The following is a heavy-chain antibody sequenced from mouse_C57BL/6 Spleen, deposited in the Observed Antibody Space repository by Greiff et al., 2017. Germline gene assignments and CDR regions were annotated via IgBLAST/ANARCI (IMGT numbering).Heavy chain of an antibody. J-gene: IGHJ3*01. CDR3: ARSLDSSGFWYAY. V-gene: IGHV1-39*01. D-gene: IGHD3-2*02. Sequence: VQLQQSGPELVKPGASVKISCKASGYSFTDYNMNWVKQSHGKSLEWTGVINPNYGTTSYNQKFKGKATLTVDKSSSTAYMQLNSLTSEDSAVYYCARSLDSSGFWYAYWGQGTLVTVSA. CDR2: INPNYGTT. CDR1: GYSFTDYN.